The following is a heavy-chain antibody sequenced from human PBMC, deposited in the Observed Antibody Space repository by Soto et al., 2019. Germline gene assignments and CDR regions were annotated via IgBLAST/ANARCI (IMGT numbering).Heavy chain of an antibody. D-gene: IGHD4-17*01. CDR2: FDPEDGET. J-gene: IGHJ5*02. CDR1: GYTLTELS. Sequence: ASVKVSCKVSGYTLTELSMHWVRQAPGKGLEWMGGFDPEDGETIYAQKFQGRVTITRDTSAGTAYMELSSLRSEDTSVYYCAREDDYGDYDRFDPWGQGTLVTVSS. V-gene: IGHV1-24*01. CDR3: AREDDYGDYDRFDP.